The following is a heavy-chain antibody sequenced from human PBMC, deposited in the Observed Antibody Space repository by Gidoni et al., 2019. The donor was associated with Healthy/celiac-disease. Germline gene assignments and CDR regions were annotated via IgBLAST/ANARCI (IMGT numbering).Heavy chain of an antibody. CDR3: ARVRSSGWGLGDFDY. D-gene: IGHD3-16*01. CDR2: IYYSGST. J-gene: IGHJ4*02. CDR1: GGSISRGGYY. V-gene: IGHV4-31*03. Sequence: QVQLQESGPGLVKPSQTLSLTCTVSGGSISRGGYYWSWIRQHPGKGLEWIGYIYYSGSTYYNPSRKSRVTISVDTSKNQFSLKLSSVTAADTAVYYCARVRSSGWGLGDFDYWGQGTLITVSS.